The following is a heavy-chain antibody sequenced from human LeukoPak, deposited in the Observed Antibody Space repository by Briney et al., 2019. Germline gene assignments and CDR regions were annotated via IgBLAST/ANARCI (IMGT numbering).Heavy chain of an antibody. CDR2: IYHSGST. J-gene: IGHJ4*02. V-gene: IGHV4-38-2*01. D-gene: IGHD6-19*01. CDR3: ARLAYSSGCR. Sequence: PSETLSLTCAVSGYSISSGYYWGWIRQPPGKGLEWIGSIYHSGSTYYNPSLKSRVTISVDTSKNQFSLKLSSVTAADTAVYYCARLAYSSGCRWGQGTLVTVS. CDR1: GYSISSGYY.